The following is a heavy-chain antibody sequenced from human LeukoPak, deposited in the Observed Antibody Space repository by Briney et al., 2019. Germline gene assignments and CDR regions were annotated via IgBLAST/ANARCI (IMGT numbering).Heavy chain of an antibody. CDR2: IYHSGST. CDR1: GGSISSSNW. D-gene: IGHD3-10*01. V-gene: IGHV4-4*02. Sequence: SGTLSLTCAVSGGSISSSNWWSWVRQPPGKGLEWIGEIYHSGSTNYNPSLKSRVTISVDTSKNQFSLKLSSVTAADTAVYYCARAARGYYYGSGSYYIGWGQGTLVTVSS. J-gene: IGHJ4*02. CDR3: ARAARGYYYGSGSYYIG.